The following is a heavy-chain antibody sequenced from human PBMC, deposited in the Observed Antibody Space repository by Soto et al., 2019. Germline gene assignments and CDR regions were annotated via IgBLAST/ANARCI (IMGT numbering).Heavy chain of an antibody. CDR2: ISSDSVDI. J-gene: IGHJ4*02. CDR3: VRDASGIRGYGH. Sequence: QVQLVESGGGLVKPGGSLRLSSAASGFTFSDYYMNWVRQAPGKGLEWLSYISSDSVDINYADSVKGRFTISRVNADNSVYLQMNSLRAEDTAVYYCVRDASGIRGYGHWGQGTLVTVSP. V-gene: IGHV3-11*05. D-gene: IGHD2-15*01. CDR1: GFTFSDYY.